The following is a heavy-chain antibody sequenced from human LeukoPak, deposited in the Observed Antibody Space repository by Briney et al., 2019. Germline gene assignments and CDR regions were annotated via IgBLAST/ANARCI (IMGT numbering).Heavy chain of an antibody. CDR3: AKGDQQWLVRKVDY. Sequence: GGSLRLSCAASGFTFSSYAMSWVRQAPGKGLEWVSAISGSGGSTYYADSVKGRFTISRDNAKNTLYLQMNSLRAEDTAVYYCAKGDQQWLVRKVDYWGREPWSPSPQ. CDR2: ISGSGGST. CDR1: GFTFSSYA. D-gene: IGHD6-19*01. J-gene: IGHJ4*02. V-gene: IGHV3-23*01.